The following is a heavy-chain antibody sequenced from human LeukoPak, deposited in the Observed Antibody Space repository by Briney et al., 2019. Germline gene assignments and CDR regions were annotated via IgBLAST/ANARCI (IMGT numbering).Heavy chain of an antibody. Sequence: SVKVSCKAFGGSFSSEAISWVRQAPGQGLEWMGGIIPIFGTANYAQKFQGRVTITTDESTSTAYKEVSSLRSEDTAVYYCGRKAGDCGGGSCYSIDYWGQGTLVTVSS. J-gene: IGHJ4*02. CDR3: GRKAGDCGGGSCYSIDY. D-gene: IGHD2-15*01. CDR1: GGSFSSEA. CDR2: IIPIFGTA. V-gene: IGHV1-69*05.